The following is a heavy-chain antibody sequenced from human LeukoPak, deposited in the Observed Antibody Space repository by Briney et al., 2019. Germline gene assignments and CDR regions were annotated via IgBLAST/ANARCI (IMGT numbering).Heavy chain of an antibody. Sequence: GGSLRLSSAASGFTFSSYEMNWGRQAPGKGLEWVSSIGTSNNDIYYADSLKGRLTISRDNARNSLYLQMNSLSAEETAVYYCARRASTERGHSYGLDHWGQGALVTVSS. D-gene: IGHD5-18*01. CDR1: GFTFSSYE. V-gene: IGHV3-21*01. CDR3: ARRASTERGHSYGLDH. J-gene: IGHJ4*02. CDR2: IGTSNNDI.